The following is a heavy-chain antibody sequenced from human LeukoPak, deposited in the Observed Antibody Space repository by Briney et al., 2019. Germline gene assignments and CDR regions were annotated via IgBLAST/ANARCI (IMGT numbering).Heavy chain of an antibody. CDR3: ARDPRPGYDILTGYYRYGMDV. V-gene: IGHV3-33*01. CDR2: IWYDGSNK. Sequence: RSLRLSCAASGFTFSSYGMHWVRQAPGKGLEWVAVIWYDGSNKYYADSVKGRFTISRDNSKNTLYLQMNSLRAEDTAVYYCARDPRPGYDILTGYYRYGMDVWGKGTTVTVSS. CDR1: GFTFSSYG. J-gene: IGHJ6*04. D-gene: IGHD3-9*01.